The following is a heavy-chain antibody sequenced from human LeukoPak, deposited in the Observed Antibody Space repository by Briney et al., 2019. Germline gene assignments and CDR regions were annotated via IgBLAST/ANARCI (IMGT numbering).Heavy chain of an antibody. CDR3: ARSPYSGTYGV. V-gene: IGHV4-59*01. Sequence: SETLSLTCTVAAGSISTYYWSWIRQPPGKGLEWIGYIYYLGSTNYNPSLKSRVTISLDTSKNQFSLNLSSVTAADTAVYYCARSPYSGTYGVWGQGTLVTVSS. CDR1: AGSISTYY. J-gene: IGHJ4*02. D-gene: IGHD1-26*01. CDR2: IYYLGST.